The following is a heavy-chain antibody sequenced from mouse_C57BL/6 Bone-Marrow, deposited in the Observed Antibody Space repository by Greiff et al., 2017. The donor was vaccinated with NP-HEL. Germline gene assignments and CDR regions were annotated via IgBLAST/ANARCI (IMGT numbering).Heavy chain of an antibody. V-gene: IGHV5-6*01. CDR3: ARSYYGFYYFDY. Sequence: EVMLVESGGDLVKPGGSLKLSCAASGFTFSSYGMSWVRQTPDKRLEWVATISSGGSYTYYPDSVKGRFTISSDNAKNTLYLQMSSLKSEDTAMYYCARSYYGFYYFDYWGQGTTLTVSS. J-gene: IGHJ2*01. CDR2: ISSGGSYT. D-gene: IGHD1-1*01. CDR1: GFTFSSYG.